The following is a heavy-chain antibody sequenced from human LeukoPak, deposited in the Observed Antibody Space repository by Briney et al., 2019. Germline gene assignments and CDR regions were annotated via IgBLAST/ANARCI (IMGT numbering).Heavy chain of an antibody. D-gene: IGHD6-13*01. CDR1: GGSISTTYYY. V-gene: IGHV4-61*05. CDR2: IYYSGST. CDR3: ARGAAEGDFDY. Sequence: PSETLSLTCTVSGGSISTTYYYWGWIRQPPGKGLEWIGYIYYSGSTNYNPSLKSRVTISVDTSKNQFSLKLSSVTAADTAVYYCARGAAEGDFDYWGQGTLVTVSS. J-gene: IGHJ4*02.